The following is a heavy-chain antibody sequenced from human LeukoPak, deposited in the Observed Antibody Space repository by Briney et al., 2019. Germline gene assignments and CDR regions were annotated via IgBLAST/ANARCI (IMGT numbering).Heavy chain of an antibody. CDR2: IYYSGNT. Sequence: SETLSLACTVSGGSISSSSYFWGWIRQPPGKGLERIGSIYYSGNTYYNPSLKSRVTISIDTSKNQFSLKLSSVTAADTAVYCCAILWKVGAGTGSFVSWGQRTLVTVSS. J-gene: IGHJ4*02. V-gene: IGHV4-39*01. D-gene: IGHD6-13*01. CDR3: AILWKVGAGTGSFVS. CDR1: GGSISSSSYF.